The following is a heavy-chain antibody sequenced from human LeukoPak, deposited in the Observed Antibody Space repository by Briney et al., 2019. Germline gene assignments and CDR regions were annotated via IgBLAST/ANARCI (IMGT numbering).Heavy chain of an antibody. J-gene: IGHJ3*02. Sequence: SETLSLTCTVSGGSISSHYWSWIRQPPGKRLEWIGYIYYSGSTNYNPSLKSRVTISVDTSKNQFSLKLSSVTAADTAVYYGARGPLRFLEWFPAGAFDIWGQGTMVTVSS. V-gene: IGHV4-59*11. D-gene: IGHD3-3*01. CDR3: ARGPLRFLEWFPAGAFDI. CDR2: IYYSGST. CDR1: GGSISSHY.